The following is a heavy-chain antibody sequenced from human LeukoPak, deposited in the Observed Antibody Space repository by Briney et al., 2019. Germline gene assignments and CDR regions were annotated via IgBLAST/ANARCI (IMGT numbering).Heavy chain of an antibody. CDR1: GFTFSSYA. Sequence: QPGGSLRLSCAASGFTFSSYAMSWVRQAPGKGLEWVSAISGSGGSTYYADSVKGRFTISRDNSKNTLYLQMNSLRAEDVALYYCAKGATGATGMYYFDYWGQGTLVTVSS. J-gene: IGHJ4*02. V-gene: IGHV3-23*01. CDR2: ISGSGGST. CDR3: AKGATGATGMYYFDY. D-gene: IGHD1-26*01.